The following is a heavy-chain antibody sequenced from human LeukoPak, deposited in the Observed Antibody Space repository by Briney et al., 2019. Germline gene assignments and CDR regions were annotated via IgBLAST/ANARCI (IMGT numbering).Heavy chain of an antibody. CDR1: GFTFSDYY. J-gene: IGHJ4*02. V-gene: IGHV3-11*01. CDR3: ARGGEATIYYFDY. D-gene: IGHD5-24*01. CDR2: ISSSGSTI. Sequence: GGSLRLSCAASGFTFSDYYMSWIRQAPGKGLEGVSYISSSGSTIYYEDSVKSRFTISRDNAKNSLYLQMNSLRAEDTAVYYCARGGEATIYYFDYWGQGTLVTVSS.